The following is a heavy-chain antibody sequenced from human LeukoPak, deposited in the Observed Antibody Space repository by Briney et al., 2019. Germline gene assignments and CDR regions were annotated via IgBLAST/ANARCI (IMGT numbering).Heavy chain of an antibody. CDR2: LNPNSGGT. V-gene: IGHV1-2*02. Sequence: ASVKVSCKASGYTFIGYYIHWVRQAPGQGLEWMGWLNPNSGGTNYAQKFQGRVTMTRDTSISTAYMELRSLRSDDTAVYYCARDPSNTSGRYIYFDYWGQGSLVTVSS. D-gene: IGHD6-19*01. J-gene: IGHJ4*02. CDR3: ARDPSNTSGRYIYFDY. CDR1: GYTFIGYY.